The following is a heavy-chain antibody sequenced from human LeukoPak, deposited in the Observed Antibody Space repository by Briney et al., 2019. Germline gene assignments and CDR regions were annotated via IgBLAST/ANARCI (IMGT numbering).Heavy chain of an antibody. Sequence: GGSLRLSCVASGFTFSSSAVNWVRQAPGKGLEWVSSVGVNAGATYYADSVKGRFTLSRDHSKNTPYLQMNSLRAEDTAVYYCASMGYWGLGTLVTVSS. J-gene: IGHJ4*02. CDR1: GFTFSSSA. CDR2: VGVNAGAT. V-gene: IGHV3-23*01. CDR3: ASMGY.